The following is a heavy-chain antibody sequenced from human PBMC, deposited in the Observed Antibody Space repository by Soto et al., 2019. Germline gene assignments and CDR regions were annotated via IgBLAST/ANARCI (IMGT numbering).Heavy chain of an antibody. J-gene: IGHJ1*01. CDR1: GGTFSGYY. CDR3: ARGEGGFQH. V-gene: IGHV4-34*01. Sequence: QVQLQQWGAGLLKPSETLSLTCAVYGGTFSGYYWTWFRQPPGKGLEWIGDINHSGNTNYSPSLKSRVTISVDTSKNQFSLKLTSVTAADTAVYCSARGEGGFQHWGQGTLVTVSS. CDR2: INHSGNT.